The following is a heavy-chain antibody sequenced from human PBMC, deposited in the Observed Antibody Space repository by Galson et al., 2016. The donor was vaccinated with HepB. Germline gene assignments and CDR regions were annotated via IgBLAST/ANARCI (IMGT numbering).Heavy chain of an antibody. Sequence: QSGAEVKKPGESLKISCKASGYSFRDYWIAWVRQMPGEGLEWMGIIYPRDSETRYSPSFQGQVTVSVDTSTTAAYLQWSRLNVSDTAMYYCPRRPGDFSNWFDTWGQGTPVSVSS. J-gene: IGHJ5*02. CDR3: PRRPGDFSNWFDT. CDR1: GYSFRDYW. D-gene: IGHD3-16*01. V-gene: IGHV5-51*01. CDR2: IYPRDSET.